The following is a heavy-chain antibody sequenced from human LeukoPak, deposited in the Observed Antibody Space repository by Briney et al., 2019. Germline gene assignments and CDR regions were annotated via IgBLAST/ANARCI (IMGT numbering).Heavy chain of an antibody. CDR2: ISSSSSYI. CDR3: ASTYYDFWSGYYSYYGMDV. CDR1: GFPFSTYA. Sequence: GGSLRLSCAASGFPFSTYAMSWVRQAPGKGLEWVSSISSSSSYIYYADSVKGRFTISRDNAKNSLYLQMNSLRAEDTAVYYCASTYYDFWSGYYSYYGMDVWGQGTTVTVSS. J-gene: IGHJ6*02. D-gene: IGHD3-3*01. V-gene: IGHV3-21*01.